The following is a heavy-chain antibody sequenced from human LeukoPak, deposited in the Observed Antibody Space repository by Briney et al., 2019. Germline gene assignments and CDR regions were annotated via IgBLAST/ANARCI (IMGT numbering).Heavy chain of an antibody. V-gene: IGHV3-30*18. CDR1: GFTFSSYG. J-gene: IGHJ6*02. CDR2: ISYDGSNK. CDR3: AKPIQTYYYYYYGMDV. D-gene: IGHD5-18*01. Sequence: GGSLRLSCAASGFTFSSYGMHWVRQAPGKGLEWVAVISYDGSNKYYADSVKGRFTISRDNSKNTLYLQMNSLRAEDTAVYYCAKPIQTYYYYYYGMDVWGQGTTVTVSS.